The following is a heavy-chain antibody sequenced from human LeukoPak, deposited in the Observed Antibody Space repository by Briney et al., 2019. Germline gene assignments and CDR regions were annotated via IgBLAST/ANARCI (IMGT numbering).Heavy chain of an antibody. CDR2: MNPNSGNT. D-gene: IGHD3-3*01. CDR1: GYTFTSYD. CDR3: ARGWSKDAWS. V-gene: IGHV1-8*03. J-gene: IGHJ4*02. Sequence: ASVKVSCKASGYTFTSYDINWMRQATGQGLEWMGWMNPNSGNTGYAQKFQGRVTITRNTYISTAYMELSSLRSEDTAVYYCARGWSKDAWSWGQGTLVTVSS.